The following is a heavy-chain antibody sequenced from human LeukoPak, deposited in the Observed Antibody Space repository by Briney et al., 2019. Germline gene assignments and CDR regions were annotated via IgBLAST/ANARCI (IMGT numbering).Heavy chain of an antibody. V-gene: IGHV3-30*03. CDR1: GFSFISYG. J-gene: IGHJ4*02. D-gene: IGHD1-26*01. CDR2: ISDDGRNK. CDR3: TRSGTYVFDC. Sequence: PGGSLRLSCAASGFSFISYGMHWVRQAPGKGLEWVGVISDDGRNKNYADSVKSRFTISRDNSKDTLYLQMNSLRDEDTAVYYCTRSGTYVFDCWGQGTLVTVSS.